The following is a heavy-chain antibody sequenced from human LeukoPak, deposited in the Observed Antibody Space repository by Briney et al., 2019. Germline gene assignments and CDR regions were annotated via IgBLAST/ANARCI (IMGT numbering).Heavy chain of an antibody. CDR3: AKDRLGSSSGSSLHYFDY. V-gene: IGHV3-23*01. CDR2: IIGGGGST. D-gene: IGHD6-19*01. J-gene: IGHJ4*02. CDR1: GFTFSNYA. Sequence: PGGSLRLSCAAPGFTFSNYAMSWVRQAPGKGLEWVSGIIGGGGSTYYADSVKGRFTISRDNSKNTLYLQMNSLRAEDTAVYYCAKDRLGSSSGSSLHYFDYWGQGTLVTVSS.